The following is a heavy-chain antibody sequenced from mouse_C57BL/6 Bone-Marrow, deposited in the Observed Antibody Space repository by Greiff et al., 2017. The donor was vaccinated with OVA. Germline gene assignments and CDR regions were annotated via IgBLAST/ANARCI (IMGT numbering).Heavy chain of an antibody. CDR3: ARGGVRSFAY. CDR1: GFTFSSYA. CDR2: ISDGGSYT. J-gene: IGHJ3*01. V-gene: IGHV5-4*01. D-gene: IGHD1-1*01. Sequence: EVQGVESGGGLVKPGGSLKLSCAASGFTFSSYAMSWVRQTPEKRLEWVATISDGGSYTYYPDNVKGRFTISRDNAKNNLYLQMSHLKSEDTAMYYCARGGVRSFAYWGQGTLVTVSA.